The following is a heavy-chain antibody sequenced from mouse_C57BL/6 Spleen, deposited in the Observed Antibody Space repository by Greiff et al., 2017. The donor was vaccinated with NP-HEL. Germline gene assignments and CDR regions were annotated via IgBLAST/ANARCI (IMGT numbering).Heavy chain of an antibody. CDR2: ISSGGSYT. D-gene: IGHD1-1*01. J-gene: IGHJ3*01. CDR3: ARPHYYGSSYPFAY. CDR1: GFTFSSYG. V-gene: IGHV5-6*02. Sequence: DVKLVESGGDLVKPGGSLKLSCAASGFTFSSYGMSWVRQTPDKRLEWVATISSGGSYTYYPDSVKGRFTISRDNAKNTLYLQMSSLKSEDTAMYYCARPHYYGSSYPFAYWGQGTLVTVSA.